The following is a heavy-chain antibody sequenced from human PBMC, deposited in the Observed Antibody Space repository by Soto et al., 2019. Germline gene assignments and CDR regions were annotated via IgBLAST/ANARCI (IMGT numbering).Heavy chain of an antibody. CDR2: MYPGDSDT. V-gene: IGHV5-51*01. Sequence: PGVSLKISWKGSGCSFTSHWIGWVRQMHGKGLEWMGIMYPGDSDTRYSPSFQGQVTISADKSISTAYLQWSSLKASDTAMYYCARRYSGYGFDAFDIWGHGTMVTVSS. CDR1: GCSFTSHW. CDR3: ARRYSGYGFDAFDI. D-gene: IGHD5-12*01. J-gene: IGHJ3*02.